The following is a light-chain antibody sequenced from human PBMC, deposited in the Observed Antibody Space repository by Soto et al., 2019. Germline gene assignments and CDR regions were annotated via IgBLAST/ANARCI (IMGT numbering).Light chain of an antibody. CDR1: SSNIGAGYD. J-gene: IGLJ2*01. CDR3: QSYDSSLSGSV. V-gene: IGLV1-40*01. Sequence: QAVATQPPSVSGAPGQRVTISCTGSSSNIGAGYDVHWYQQLPGTAPKLLIYGNSNRPSGVPDRFSGSKSGTSASLAITGLQAEDEADYYCQSYDSSLSGSVFVGGTTLTVL. CDR2: GNS.